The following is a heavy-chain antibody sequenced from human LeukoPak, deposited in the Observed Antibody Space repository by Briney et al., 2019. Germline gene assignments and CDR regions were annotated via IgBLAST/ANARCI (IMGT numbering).Heavy chain of an antibody. D-gene: IGHD2-15*01. CDR3: AKSDYGVVVRSVDY. CDR2: ISGSGGST. V-gene: IGHV3-23*01. Sequence: PGGSLRLSCAASGFTFSSYAMSWVRQAPGKGLEWVSAISGSGGSTYYADSVKGRFTISRDNSKNTLYLQMNSLRAEDTAVYYCAKSDYGVVVRSVDYWGQGTLVTVSS. CDR1: GFTFSSYA. J-gene: IGHJ4*02.